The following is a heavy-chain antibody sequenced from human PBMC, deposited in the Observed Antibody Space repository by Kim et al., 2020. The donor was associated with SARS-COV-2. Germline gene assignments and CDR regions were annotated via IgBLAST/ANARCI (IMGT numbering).Heavy chain of an antibody. D-gene: IGHD1-26*01. J-gene: IGHJ4*02. CDR3: ARDQLMYSGSYVIDS. CDR1: GYTFTSYG. CDR2: ISAYNGNT. Sequence: ASVKVSCKASGYTFTSYGISWVRQAPGQGLEWMGWISAYNGNTNYAQKLQGRVTMTTDTSTSTAYMELRSLRSDDTAVYYCARDQLMYSGSYVIDSWGQGTLVTVSS. V-gene: IGHV1-18*04.